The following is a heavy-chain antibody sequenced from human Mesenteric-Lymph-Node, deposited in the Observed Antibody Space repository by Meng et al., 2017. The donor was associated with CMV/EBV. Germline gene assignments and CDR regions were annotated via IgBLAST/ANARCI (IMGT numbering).Heavy chain of an antibody. Sequence: GESLKISCAASGFTFTSNWMHWVRQAPGKGLVWVSCINSDGRSTTYADSVKGRFTISRHSSTNTLYLQMNSLRAEDTALYFCAKASSSSPRAFDIWGQGTMVTVSS. J-gene: IGHJ3*02. CDR3: AKASSSSPRAFDI. V-gene: IGHV3-74*01. CDR1: GFTFTSNW. D-gene: IGHD6-13*01. CDR2: INSDGRST.